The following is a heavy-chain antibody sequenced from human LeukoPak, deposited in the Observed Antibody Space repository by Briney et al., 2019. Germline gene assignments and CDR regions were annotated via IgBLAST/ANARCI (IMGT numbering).Heavy chain of an antibody. Sequence: PGGSLRLSCAASGFTFSSYAMSWVRQAPGKGLEGVSAISGSGGSTYYADPVKGRFTISRDNSKNTLYLQMNSLRAEDTAVYYCAKDLGRWLQFGDAFDIWGQGTMLTVSS. CDR1: GFTFSSYA. D-gene: IGHD5-24*01. CDR3: AKDLGRWLQFGDAFDI. V-gene: IGHV3-23*01. J-gene: IGHJ3*02. CDR2: ISGSGGST.